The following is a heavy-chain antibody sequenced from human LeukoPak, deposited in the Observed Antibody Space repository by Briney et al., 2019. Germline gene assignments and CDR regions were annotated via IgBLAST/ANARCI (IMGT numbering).Heavy chain of an antibody. D-gene: IGHD1-26*01. Sequence: PGGSLRLSRAASRFTFSNYWMSWVRQAPGKGLEWVANIKQEGGEKNFVESVKGQFTISRDNAKNSLYLQMNSLIVEDTAVYYGARDHLREGATGASEIWGQGTMVTVSS. J-gene: IGHJ3*02. V-gene: IGHV3-7*05. CDR2: IKQEGGEK. CDR3: ARDHLREGATGASEI. CDR1: RFTFSNYW.